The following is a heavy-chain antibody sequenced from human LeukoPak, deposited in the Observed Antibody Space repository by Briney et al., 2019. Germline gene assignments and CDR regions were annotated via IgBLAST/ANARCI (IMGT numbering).Heavy chain of an antibody. Sequence: ASVKVSCKASGHTFTGYYMHWVRQAPGQGLEWMGWINPNSGGTNHAQKFQGRVSMTRDTSISTAYMELSRLRSDDTAVYYCAQSSGWDSLRYWGQGTLVTVSS. D-gene: IGHD6-19*01. CDR3: AQSSGWDSLRY. CDR2: INPNSGGT. J-gene: IGHJ4*02. CDR1: GHTFTGYY. V-gene: IGHV1-2*02.